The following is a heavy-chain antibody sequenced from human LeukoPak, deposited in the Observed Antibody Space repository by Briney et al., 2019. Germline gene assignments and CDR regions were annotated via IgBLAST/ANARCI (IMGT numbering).Heavy chain of an antibody. CDR3: ARIYCSGGSCYFGFDY. CDR1: GYTFTSYG. D-gene: IGHD2-15*01. CDR2: ISAYNGNT. V-gene: IGHV1-18*01. Sequence: GASVKVSCKASGYTFTSYGISWVRQAPGQGLEWMGWISAYNGNTNYAQKLRGRVTMTTDTSTSTAYMELRSLRSDDTAVYYCARIYCSGGSCYFGFDYWGQGTLVTVSS. J-gene: IGHJ4*02.